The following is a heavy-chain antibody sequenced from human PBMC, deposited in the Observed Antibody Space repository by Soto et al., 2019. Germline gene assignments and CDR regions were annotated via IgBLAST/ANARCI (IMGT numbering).Heavy chain of an antibody. D-gene: IGHD6-13*01. J-gene: IGHJ6*03. V-gene: IGHV3-23*01. CDR1: GFTFSSYA. CDR2: ISGSGGRT. CDR3: XXSCSWYXXFMDV. Sequence: EVQLLESGGGLIQPGGSLRLSCAASGFTFSSYAMSWVRQAPGKGLEWVSAISGSGGRTYYADSVKGRFTISRDDSKNTLYLQMNSXRXXDXALXXXXXSCSWYXXFMDVWGKGTTVTVSS.